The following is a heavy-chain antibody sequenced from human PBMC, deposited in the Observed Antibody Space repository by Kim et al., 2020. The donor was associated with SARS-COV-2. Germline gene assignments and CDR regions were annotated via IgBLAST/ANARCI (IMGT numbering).Heavy chain of an antibody. CDR1: GDSISSYY. D-gene: IGHD2-15*01. V-gene: IGHV4-59*13. Sequence: SETLSLTCTVSGDSISSYYWNWVRQPPGKGLEWIGYIFYSGTTNYSPSLKSRLTMAVDTAKNQFSLKLTSVTAADTAVYYCARGGVRWFPHNLGQGTQVT. J-gene: IGHJ4*02. CDR2: IFYSGTT. CDR3: ARGGVRWFPHN.